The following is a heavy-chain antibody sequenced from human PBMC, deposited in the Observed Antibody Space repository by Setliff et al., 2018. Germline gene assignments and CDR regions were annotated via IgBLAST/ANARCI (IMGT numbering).Heavy chain of an antibody. CDR3: VRTFNGSPADR. CDR2: IHYSGIT. CDR1: GASISGDY. V-gene: IGHV4-59*08. J-gene: IGHJ5*02. D-gene: IGHD2-2*01. Sequence: SETLSLTCTVSGASISGDYWSWIRQPPGKGLEWIGFIHYSGITYYNPSLKSRVTISEDMSENQISLKLNPVTAADTAVYYCVRTFNGSPADRWGQGTLVTVSS.